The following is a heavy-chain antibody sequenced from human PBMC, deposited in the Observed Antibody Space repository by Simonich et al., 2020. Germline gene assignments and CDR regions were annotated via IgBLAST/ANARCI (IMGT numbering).Heavy chain of an antibody. Sequence: EVQLVESGGGLVKPGGSLRLSCAASGFTFSSYSMNWVRQAPGKGLEWVSSISSSSSYIYYADSGKVRFTIARDKSKNTLYLQMNSLRAEDTAVYYCARGLGAGWRDAFDIWGQGTMVTVSS. CDR3: ARGLGAGWRDAFDI. CDR2: ISSSSSYI. J-gene: IGHJ3*02. V-gene: IGHV3-21*01. D-gene: IGHD6-19*01. CDR1: GFTFSSYS.